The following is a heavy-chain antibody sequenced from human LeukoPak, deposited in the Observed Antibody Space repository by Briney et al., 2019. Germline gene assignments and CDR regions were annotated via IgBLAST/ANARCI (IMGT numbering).Heavy chain of an antibody. D-gene: IGHD3-10*02. J-gene: IGHJ4*02. CDR2: IYYSGST. Sequence: SETLSLTCAVSGGSISSYYWNWIRQPPGKGLEWIGYIYYSGSTNYNPSLKSRVAISIDTSKNQLSLKLSSETAADTAVYYCATDVRGLVPYYFDFWGQGTLVPVSS. V-gene: IGHV4-59*01. CDR3: ATDVRGLVPYYFDF. CDR1: GGSISSYY.